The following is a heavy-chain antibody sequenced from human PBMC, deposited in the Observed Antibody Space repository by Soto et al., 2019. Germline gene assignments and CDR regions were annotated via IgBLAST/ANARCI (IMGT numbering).Heavy chain of an antibody. CDR3: TRDLLGVRAFDI. Sequence: EVQLVASGGGLVQPGGSLRLSCAASGFIFSDHYMDWVRQAPGKGLEWLGRSKNKANSYTTDYAASVKGRFTVSRDDSKNSLYLQMNSLKTEDTAVYYCTRDLLGVRAFDIWGQGTMVTVSS. V-gene: IGHV3-72*01. D-gene: IGHD3-16*01. J-gene: IGHJ3*02. CDR2: SKNKANSYTT. CDR1: GFIFSDHY.